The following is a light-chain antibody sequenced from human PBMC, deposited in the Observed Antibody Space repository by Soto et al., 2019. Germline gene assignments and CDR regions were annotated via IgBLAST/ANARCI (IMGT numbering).Light chain of an antibody. V-gene: IGKV4-1*01. CDR2: WAS. CDR1: QSVLSSSNHKNA. Sequence: DIVMTQSPDSLAESLGERATINCKSSQSVLSSSNHKNALAWYQQKRGQPPKLLFYWASTRQSGVPDRFSGSGSVTDFTLTISSLQAEDVAVYYCQQYYSTPYTFGQGTKLEIK. CDR3: QQYYSTPYT. J-gene: IGKJ2*01.